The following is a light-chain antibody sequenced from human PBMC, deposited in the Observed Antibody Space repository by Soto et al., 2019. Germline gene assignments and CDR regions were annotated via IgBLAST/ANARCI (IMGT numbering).Light chain of an antibody. J-gene: IGKJ4*01. V-gene: IGKV3-20*01. Sequence: IVLTQSPGTLSLSPGEAATLSCRASQSVNSLYLARYQQKPGQAPRLLIYGASSRATGSPDGFSGSGSGTDFTLTISRLEPEDFAVYYCQYYSGSQTFGGGTKVEIK. CDR1: QSVNSLY. CDR3: QYYSGSQT. CDR2: GAS.